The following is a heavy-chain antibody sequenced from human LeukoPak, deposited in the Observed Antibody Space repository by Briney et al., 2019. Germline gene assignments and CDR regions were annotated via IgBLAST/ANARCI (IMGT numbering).Heavy chain of an antibody. CDR2: ISSSSSYI. J-gene: IGHJ6*03. Sequence: GGSLRLSCAASGFTFSSYSMNWVRQAPGKVLEWVSSISSSSSYIYYADSVKGRFTISRDNAKNSLYLQMNSLRAEDTAVYYCARAPPAGDFDWLDYYYMDVWGKGTTVTVSS. CDR1: GFTFSSYS. CDR3: ARAPPAGDFDWLDYYYMDV. V-gene: IGHV3-21*01. D-gene: IGHD3-9*01.